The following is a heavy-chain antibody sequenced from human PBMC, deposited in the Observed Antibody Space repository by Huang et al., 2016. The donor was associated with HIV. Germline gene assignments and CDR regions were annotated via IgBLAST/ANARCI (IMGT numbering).Heavy chain of an antibody. Sequence: EVQLVQSGGEVKKPGESLKISCQASGFIFGSYWIGWVRQMPGKGLEWMGTICPDDAETKYSPSFQGQVIISADKSTGTAYLQWNELRAADSALYYCASRRTAPESYYMDVWGKGTTVTVSS. CDR3: ASRRTAPESYYMDV. V-gene: IGHV5-51*03. J-gene: IGHJ6*03. CDR2: ICPDDAET. CDR1: GFIFGSYW. D-gene: IGHD2-21*02.